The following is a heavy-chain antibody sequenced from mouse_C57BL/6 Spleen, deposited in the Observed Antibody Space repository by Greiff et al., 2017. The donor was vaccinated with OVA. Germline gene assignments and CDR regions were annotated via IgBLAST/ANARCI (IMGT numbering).Heavy chain of an antibody. D-gene: IGHD1-1*01. J-gene: IGHJ4*01. CDR2: IYPGSGNT. Sequence: QVQLQQSGAELVRPGASVKLSCKASGYTFTDYYINWVKQRPGQGLEWIARIYPGSGNTYYNEKFKGKATLTADKSSSTAYMQLSSLTSEDSAVYFCARYYGSSYAMDYWGQGTSVTVSS. CDR3: ARYYGSSYAMDY. V-gene: IGHV1-76*01. CDR1: GYTFTDYY.